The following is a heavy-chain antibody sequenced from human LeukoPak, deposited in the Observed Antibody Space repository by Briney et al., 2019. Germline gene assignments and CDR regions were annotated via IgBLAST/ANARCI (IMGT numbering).Heavy chain of an antibody. CDR3: ARIDFYGSGNYYFDY. D-gene: IGHD3-10*01. CDR1: GGSISDINYY. J-gene: IGHJ4*02. Sequence: SETLSVTCTVSGGSISDINYYWGCIRQPPGKGLEWIASIYYSGSTYYNPSLKSRVTISVDTSKKHFYLKLISVTAADTAVYYCARIDFYGSGNYYFDYWGQGTLVTVSS. CDR2: IYYSGST. V-gene: IGHV4-39*02.